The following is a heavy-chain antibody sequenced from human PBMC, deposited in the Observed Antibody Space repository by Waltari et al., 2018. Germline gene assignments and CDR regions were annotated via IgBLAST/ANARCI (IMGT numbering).Heavy chain of an antibody. V-gene: IGHV1-69*13. J-gene: IGHJ4*02. Sequence: QVQLVQSGAEVKTPGSSVKVSCKASGGPFSCSAISWGRQAPGQGLEWMGGIIPSFGTANDAQKFQGRVTITADESTSTAYMERSSLRSEETAVYYCARGGITGTTNYWGQGTLVTVSS. CDR1: GGPFSCSA. CDR2: IIPSFGTA. D-gene: IGHD1-7*01. CDR3: ARGGITGTTNY.